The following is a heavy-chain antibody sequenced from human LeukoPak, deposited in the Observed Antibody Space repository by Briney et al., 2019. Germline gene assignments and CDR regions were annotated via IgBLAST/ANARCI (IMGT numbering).Heavy chain of an antibody. J-gene: IGHJ4*02. Sequence: GGSLRLSCEASGFTFSGYWMHWVRQAPGKGLVWVSRITSDGSSTRYADSVKGRFTISRDNAKNTLYLQMNSLRAEDTAVYYCAREYSTSWALTYWGQGTLVTVSS. CDR1: GFTFSGYW. CDR3: AREYSTSWALTY. V-gene: IGHV3-74*01. CDR2: ITSDGSST. D-gene: IGHD2-2*01.